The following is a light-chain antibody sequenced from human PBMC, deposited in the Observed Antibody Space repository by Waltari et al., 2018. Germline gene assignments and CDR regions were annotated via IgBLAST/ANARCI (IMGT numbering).Light chain of an antibody. Sequence: QFGLTQPSSVSGVPGKSVTLSCRGIGSGRDVDSYYHVSWFQQHPGKAPKLVIYDVNNRPSGVSDRFSGSRSGNTASLTISRLQSEDEADYYCTSYTDNSVIFGGGTKLTVL. V-gene: IGLV2-14*03. J-gene: IGLJ2*01. CDR2: DVN. CDR1: GSGRDVDSYYH. CDR3: TSYTDNSVI.